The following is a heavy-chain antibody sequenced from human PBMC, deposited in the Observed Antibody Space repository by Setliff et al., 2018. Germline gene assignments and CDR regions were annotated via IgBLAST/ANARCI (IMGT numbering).Heavy chain of an antibody. CDR2: ITSSSSTI. J-gene: IGHJ6*03. V-gene: IGHV3-48*01. CDR1: GFAFSTYR. Sequence: GESLKISCAASGFAFSTYRMNWVRQAPGKGLEWVSYITSSSSTIDCADSVKGRFTISRDDAKNSLYLQMNSLRAEDTAVYYCARVIYFYYMDVWGKGTTVTVSS. CDR3: ARVIYFYYMDV.